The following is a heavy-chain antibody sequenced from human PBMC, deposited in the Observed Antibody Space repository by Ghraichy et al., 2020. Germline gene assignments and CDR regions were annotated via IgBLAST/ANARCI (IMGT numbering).Heavy chain of an antibody. CDR1: GYTFTSYG. CDR3: TRDRLIAASASQGEY. J-gene: IGHJ4*02. CDR2: ISAYNHNA. V-gene: IGHV1-18*01. Sequence: ASVKVSCKASGYTFTSYGISWVRQAPGQGLEWMGWISAYNHNAHYAQKLQGRVTMTTDTSTSTAYMELRSLRSDDTAVYYCTRDRLIAASASQGEYWGQGTLVTVSS. D-gene: IGHD6-13*01.